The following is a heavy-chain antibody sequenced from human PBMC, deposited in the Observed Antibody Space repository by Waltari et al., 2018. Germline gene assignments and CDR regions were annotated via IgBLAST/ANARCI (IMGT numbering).Heavy chain of an antibody. CDR2: IYYSGST. V-gene: IGHV4-39*07. Sequence: QLQLQESAPGLVKPSETLSITCTVSAGSISSSSYYWGWIRQPPGKWLEWIGSIYYSGSTVYKPSLMSRVTVSVDTSNERCCLKLSTVTAANTFVHYFARSHYYYGSGSYYTKGLYYFDYWVHGTLVAV. CDR3: ARSHYYYGSGSYYTKGLYYFDY. D-gene: IGHD3-10*01. CDR1: AGSISSSSYY. J-gene: IGHJ4*01.